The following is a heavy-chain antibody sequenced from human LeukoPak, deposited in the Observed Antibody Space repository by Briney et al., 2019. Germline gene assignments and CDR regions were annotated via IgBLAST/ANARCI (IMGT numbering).Heavy chain of an antibody. CDR1: GYTFTSYG. J-gene: IGHJ4*02. V-gene: IGHV1-18*01. D-gene: IGHD2-2*01. CDR2: ISAYNGNT. CDR3: ARGGAYIVVVPAAAKGDGNFDY. Sequence: GASVKVSCKASGYTFTSYGISWVRQAPGQGLEWMGWISAYNGNTNYAQKLQGRVTMTTDTSTSTAYMELRSLRSDDTAVYYCARGGAYIVVVPAAAKGDGNFDYWGQGTLVTVSS.